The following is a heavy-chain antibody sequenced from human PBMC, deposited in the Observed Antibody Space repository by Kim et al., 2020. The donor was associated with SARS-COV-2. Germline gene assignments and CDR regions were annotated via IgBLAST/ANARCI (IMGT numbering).Heavy chain of an antibody. CDR3: ARESIPAADWFDP. D-gene: IGHD2-2*01. V-gene: IGHV1-46*01. Sequence: ASVKVSCKASGYTFTSYYMHWVRQAPGQGLEWMGIINPSGGSTSYAQKFQGRVTMTRDTSTSTVYMELSSLRSEDTAVYYCARESIPAADWFDPWGQGTLVPVS. CDR2: INPSGGST. J-gene: IGHJ5*02. CDR1: GYTFTSYY.